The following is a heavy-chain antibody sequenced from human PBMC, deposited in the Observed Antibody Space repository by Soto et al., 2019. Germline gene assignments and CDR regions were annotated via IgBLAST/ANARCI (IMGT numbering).Heavy chain of an antibody. CDR2: IFHSGNS. V-gene: IGHV4-31*03. Sequence: PSETLSLTCTVSGGSISSGGYYWNWIRQPPGKGLEWIGFIFHSGNSYYNPSLRNRVTISVDTSRNQFSLKLSSVTAADTAVHFCARDMYDSGPNTFDIWGQGTMVTVSS. J-gene: IGHJ3*02. CDR3: ARDMYDSGPNTFDI. CDR1: GGSISSGGYY. D-gene: IGHD3-22*01.